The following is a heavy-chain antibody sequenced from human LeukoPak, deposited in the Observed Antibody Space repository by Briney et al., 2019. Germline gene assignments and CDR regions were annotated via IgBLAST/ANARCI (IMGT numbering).Heavy chain of an antibody. J-gene: IGHJ5*02. V-gene: IGHV5-51*01. CDR2: IFPGDSET. CDR3: ARRYTNSSPFDH. CDR1: GYSFTSYW. Sequence: GESLKISCKGSGYSFTSYWIGWVRQMPGKGLEWMGIIFPGDSETRNSPLFEGQVTISVDKSITTAYLQWSSLKASDSAMYYCARRYTNSSPFDHWGQGTLVTVSS. D-gene: IGHD5-12*01.